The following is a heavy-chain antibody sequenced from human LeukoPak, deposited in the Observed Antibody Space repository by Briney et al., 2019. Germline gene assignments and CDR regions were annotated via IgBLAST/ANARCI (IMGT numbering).Heavy chain of an antibody. Sequence: SVKVSCKASGGTFSSYAISWVRQAPGQGLERMGGIIPIFGTANYAQKFQGRVTITTDESMSTAYMELSSLRSEDTAVYYCANEGYYYDSSGYLDYWGQGTLVTVSS. J-gene: IGHJ4*02. CDR3: ANEGYYYDSSGYLDY. CDR1: GGTFSSYA. V-gene: IGHV1-69*05. CDR2: IIPIFGTA. D-gene: IGHD3-22*01.